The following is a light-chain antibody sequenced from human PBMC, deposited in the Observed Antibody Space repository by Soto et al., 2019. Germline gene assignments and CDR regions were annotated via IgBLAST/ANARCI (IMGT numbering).Light chain of an antibody. J-gene: IGKJ1*01. V-gene: IGKV3-11*01. CDR1: QSISSY. CDR2: DAS. CDR3: QQRSDWPPWT. Sequence: EIVLTQSPATLSLSPGEGATLSCRASQSISSYLAWYQQKPGQAPRLLIYDASSRATGIPARFSGSGSGTDFTLTISSLEPEDFAVYYCQQRSDWPPWTFGQGTKGEIK.